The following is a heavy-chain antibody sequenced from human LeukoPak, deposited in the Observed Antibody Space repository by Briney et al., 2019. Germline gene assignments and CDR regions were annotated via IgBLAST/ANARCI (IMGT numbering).Heavy chain of an antibody. V-gene: IGHV3-30-3*01. CDR2: ISYDGSNK. D-gene: IGHD5-18*01. CDR1: GFTFSSYA. Sequence: GRSLRLSCAASGFTFSSYAMHWVRQAPGKGLEWVAVISYDGSNKYYADSVKGRFTISRDNSKNTLYLQMNSLRAEDTAVYYCARDPVRGYRYGDFDYWGQGTLVTVSS. CDR3: ARDPVRGYRYGDFDY. J-gene: IGHJ4*02.